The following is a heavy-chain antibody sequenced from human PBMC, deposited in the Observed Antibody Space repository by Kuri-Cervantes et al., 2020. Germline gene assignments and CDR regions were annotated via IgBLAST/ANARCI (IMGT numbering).Heavy chain of an antibody. CDR3: ARGHRGTIVSLFDY. CDR1: GFTFSSYG. V-gene: IGHV3-33*01. D-gene: IGHD3-9*01. CDR2: IWYDGSNE. Sequence: GESLKISCAASGFTFSSYGMHWVRQAPGKGLEWVAVIWYDGSNEYYADSVKGRFTISRDNSKNTLYLQMNSLRAEDTAVYYCARGHRGTIVSLFDYWGQGTLVTVSS. J-gene: IGHJ4*02.